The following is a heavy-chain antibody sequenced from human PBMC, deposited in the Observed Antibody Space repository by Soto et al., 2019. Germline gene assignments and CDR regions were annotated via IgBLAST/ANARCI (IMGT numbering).Heavy chain of an antibody. V-gene: IGHV3-48*02. CDR3: ARDARNADYDY. J-gene: IGHJ4*02. D-gene: IGHD3-16*01. CDR2: IHGTRSII. CDR1: GFTFSTHA. Sequence: GGSLRLSCAVSGFTFSTHAMNWVRQAPGKGLEWVAYIHGTRSIIYYADSVKGRFTISRDNAKNSLFLQMDSLRDEDTAVDYCARDARNADYDYWGQGTLVTVSS.